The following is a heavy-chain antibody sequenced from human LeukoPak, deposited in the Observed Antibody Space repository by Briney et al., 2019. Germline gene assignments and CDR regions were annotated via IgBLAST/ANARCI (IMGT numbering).Heavy chain of an antibody. CDR1: GGSISCGGYY. CDR3: ARWNDYYYYGMDV. D-gene: IGHD1-1*01. Sequence: SETLSLTCTVSGGSISCGGYYWSWIRQHPGKGLEWIGYIYYSGSTYYNPSLKSRVTISVDTSKNQFSLKLSSVTAADTAVYYCARWNDYYYYGMDVWGQGTTVTVSS. V-gene: IGHV4-31*03. J-gene: IGHJ6*02. CDR2: IYYSGST.